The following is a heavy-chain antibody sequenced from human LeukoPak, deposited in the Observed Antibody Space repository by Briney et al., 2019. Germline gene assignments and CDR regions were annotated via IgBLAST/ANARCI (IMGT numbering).Heavy chain of an antibody. CDR2: THNSGRT. CDR3: ARHGTISSESYFDY. CDR1: GGSVSSYY. Sequence: SETLSLTCSVSGGSVSSYYWSWIRQSPGKGLEWIGYTHNSGRTNYNPSLKSRVTGFVDTSKNQVSLRLSSVTAADTAVYYCARHGTISSESYFDYWGQGALVTVSS. D-gene: IGHD1-14*01. J-gene: IGHJ4*02. V-gene: IGHV4-59*08.